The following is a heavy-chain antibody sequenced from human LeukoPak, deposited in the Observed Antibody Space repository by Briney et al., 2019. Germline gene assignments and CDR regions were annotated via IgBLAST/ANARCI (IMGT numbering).Heavy chain of an antibody. V-gene: IGHV3-7*04. CDR2: IRQDGSAK. CDR3: ARDYD. Sequence: GGSLRLSCAASGFTFSSHWTSWVRQAPGKGLEWVANIRQDGSAKDYVDSVKGRFTISRDNAKNSVYLQMNSLRAEDTAVYYCARDYDWGQGTLVTVSS. J-gene: IGHJ4*02. D-gene: IGHD3-16*01. CDR1: GFTFSSHW.